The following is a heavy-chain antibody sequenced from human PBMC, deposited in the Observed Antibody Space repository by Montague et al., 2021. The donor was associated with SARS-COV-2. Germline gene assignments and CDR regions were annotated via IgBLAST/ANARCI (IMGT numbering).Heavy chain of an antibody. J-gene: IGHJ4*02. CDR2: ISNTGST. V-gene: IGHV4-61*01. CDR3: ARDFDY. CDR1: GVTVSSHSYY. Sequence: SETLSLTCSVSGVTVSSHSYYWSWIRQPPGKGLEWIGYISNTGSTNYNPSLKSRVTLSVDTSKNQFSLKLSSVTAADTAVYYCARDFDYWGQGTLVTVSS.